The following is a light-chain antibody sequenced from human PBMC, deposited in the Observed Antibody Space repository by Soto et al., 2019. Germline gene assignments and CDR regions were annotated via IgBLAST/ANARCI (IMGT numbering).Light chain of an antibody. V-gene: IGKV1-5*03. CDR2: KAS. Sequence: DIQTTQSPSTLSGSVGDRVTITCRASQTISSWLAWYQQKPGKAPKLLIYKASTLKSGVPSRFSGSGSGTEFTLTISSLQPDDFATYYCQHYNSCSEAFGQGTKVDIK. CDR1: QTISSW. CDR3: QHYNSCSEA. J-gene: IGKJ1*01.